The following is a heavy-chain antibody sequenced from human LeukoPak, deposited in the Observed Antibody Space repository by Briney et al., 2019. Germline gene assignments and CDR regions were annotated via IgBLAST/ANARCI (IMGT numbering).Heavy chain of an antibody. D-gene: IGHD1-26*01. J-gene: IGHJ4*02. CDR1: GFTFNNYA. CDR3: ARDGIVGSPLFKFDY. Sequence: PGGSLRLSCAASGFTFNNYAIHWVRQAPGKGLEWVAIISFDGGNKYYADSVKGRFTTSRDNSKNTLYLQMNSLRAEDTAVYYCARDGIVGSPLFKFDYWGQGTLVTVSS. CDR2: ISFDGGNK. V-gene: IGHV3-30-3*01.